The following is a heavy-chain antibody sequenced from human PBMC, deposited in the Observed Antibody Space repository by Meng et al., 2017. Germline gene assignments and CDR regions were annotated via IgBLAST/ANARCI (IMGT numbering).Heavy chain of an antibody. D-gene: IGHD2-15*01. Sequence: QVQLAHTGAEVKKPGSSVKVSCKASGGTFSSYTISWVRQAPGQGLEWMGRIIPILGIANYAQKFQGRVTITADKSTSTAYMELSSLRSEDTAVYYCARDDCSGGSCSSLDYWGQGTLVTVSS. CDR3: ARDDCSGGSCSSLDY. V-gene: IGHV1-69*04. J-gene: IGHJ4*02. CDR2: IIPILGIA. CDR1: GGTFSSYT.